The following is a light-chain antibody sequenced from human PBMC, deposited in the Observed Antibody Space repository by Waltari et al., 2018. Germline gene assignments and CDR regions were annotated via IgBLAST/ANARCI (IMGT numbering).Light chain of an antibody. V-gene: IGLV1-47*01. CDR1: TSNIGNNS. J-gene: IGLJ2*01. CDR2: RTN. Sequence: QSVLSQPPSASGTPGQSIAISCSGSTSNIGNNSVYCYQQLPGTAPQPLIYRTNQRPSGVPDRFSGSKSGPSASLAISGLQSEDEADYYCAAWDDSLSGVVFGGGTKVTVL. CDR3: AAWDDSLSGVV.